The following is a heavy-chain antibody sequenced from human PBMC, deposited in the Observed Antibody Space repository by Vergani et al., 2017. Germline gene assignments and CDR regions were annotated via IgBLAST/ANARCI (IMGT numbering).Heavy chain of an antibody. Sequence: QVQLVQSGAEVKKPGASVKVSCKVSGCTLTELSMHWVRQAPGKGLEWMGGFDPEDGETIYAQKFQGRVTMTEDTSTDTAYMELSSLRSEDTAVYYRATAAGTFDYYYYGMDVWGQGTTVTVSS. J-gene: IGHJ6*02. D-gene: IGHD6-13*01. CDR3: ATAAGTFDYYYYGMDV. CDR1: GCTLTELS. V-gene: IGHV1-24*01. CDR2: FDPEDGET.